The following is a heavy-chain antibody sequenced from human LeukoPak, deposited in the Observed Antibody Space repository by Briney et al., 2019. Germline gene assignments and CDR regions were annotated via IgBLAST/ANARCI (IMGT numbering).Heavy chain of an antibody. D-gene: IGHD3-22*01. V-gene: IGHV4-39*01. CDR3: ARLPYDNSGWNDY. CDR1: GGSISGSPYY. CDR2: IYYTGDT. Sequence: PSETLSLTCTVSGGSISGSPYYWGWVRQPPGKGLEWIGSIYYTGDTYYNPSLKSRVTISVDTSKNQFSLKLSSVTAADTAVYYCARLPYDNSGWNDYRGQGILVTVSS. J-gene: IGHJ4*02.